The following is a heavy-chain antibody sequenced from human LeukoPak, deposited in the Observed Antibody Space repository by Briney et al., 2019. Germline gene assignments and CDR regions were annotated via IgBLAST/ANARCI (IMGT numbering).Heavy chain of an antibody. J-gene: IGHJ6*03. V-gene: IGHV3-21*01. CDR3: ARDLDRGYYYYYMDV. Sequence: GGSLRLSCAASGFTFSSYSMNWVRQAPGKGLEWVSSISSSSSHIYYADSVKGRFTISRDNAKNSLYLQMNSLRAEDTAVYYCARDLDRGYYYYYMDVWGKGTTVTVSS. D-gene: IGHD1-1*01. CDR1: GFTFSSYS. CDR2: ISSSSSHI.